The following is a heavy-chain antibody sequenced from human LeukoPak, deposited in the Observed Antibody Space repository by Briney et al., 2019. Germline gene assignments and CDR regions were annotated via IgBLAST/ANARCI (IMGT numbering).Heavy chain of an antibody. CDR1: GGSISSYY. J-gene: IGHJ5*02. V-gene: IGHV4-59*08. D-gene: IGHD2-15*01. CDR3: ARQRSEGGYCSGGSCLNWFDP. Sequence: SETLSLTCTASGGSISSYYWSWIRQPPGKGLEWIGYIYYSGSTNYNPSLKSRVTISVDTSKNQFSLKLSSVTAADTAVYYCARQRSEGGYCSGGSCLNWFDPWGQGTLVTVSS. CDR2: IYYSGST.